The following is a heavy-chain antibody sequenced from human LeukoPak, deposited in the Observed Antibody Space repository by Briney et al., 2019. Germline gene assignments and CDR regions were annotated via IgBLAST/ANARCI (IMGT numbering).Heavy chain of an antibody. V-gene: IGHV1-2*06. J-gene: IGHJ4*02. CDR2: INPNSGGT. D-gene: IGHD3-10*01. CDR1: GYAFTDYY. CDR3: ARGTVTGRGLFRDFDY. Sequence: ASVKVSCKASGYAFTDYYMQWVRQAPGQGLEWMGRINPNSGGTNYAQKFQGRVTMTRYTSINTAYMVLTRLRSDATAVYYCARGTVTGRGLFRDFDYWGERTLVTVSS.